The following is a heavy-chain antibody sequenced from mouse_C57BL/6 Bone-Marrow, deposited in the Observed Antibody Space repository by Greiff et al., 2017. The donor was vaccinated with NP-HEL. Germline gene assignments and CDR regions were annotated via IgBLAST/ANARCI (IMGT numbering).Heavy chain of an antibody. V-gene: IGHV1-55*01. CDR1: GYTFTSYW. D-gene: IGHD1-1*01. CDR2: IYPGSGST. Sequence: QVQLQQPGAELVKPGASVKMSCKASGYTFTSYWIPWVKQRPGPGLEWIGDIYPGSGSTNYNEKFKSKATLTVDTSSSTASMQHSSLTSEDSAVYDCARGPPMTTVGAGDYWGQGTTLTVAS. CDR3: ARGPPMTTVGAGDY. J-gene: IGHJ2*01.